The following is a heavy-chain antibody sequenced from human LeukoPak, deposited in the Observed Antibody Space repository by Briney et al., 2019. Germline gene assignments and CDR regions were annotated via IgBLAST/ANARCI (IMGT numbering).Heavy chain of an antibody. CDR1: GFIFSIND. CDR3: ARGYSGGE. J-gene: IGHJ4*02. D-gene: IGHD5-18*01. Sequence: HPGGSLRLSCAVSGFIFSINDMHWVRQAPGRGLEGVASIEYDGTNKYYAGSVRGRFTISRDNSKNTLYLQMNSLRVDDTAVYYCARGYSGGEWGQGTLVTVSS. CDR2: IEYDGTNK. V-gene: IGHV3-30*19.